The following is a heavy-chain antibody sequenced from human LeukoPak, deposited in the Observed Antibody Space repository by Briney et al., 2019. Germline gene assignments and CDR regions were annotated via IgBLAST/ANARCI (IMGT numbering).Heavy chain of an antibody. CDR1: GFTFSDYY. J-gene: IGHJ4*02. CDR3: ARAEVDTAMVTWFDY. D-gene: IGHD5-18*01. V-gene: IGHV3-11*06. CDR2: ISSSSSYT. Sequence: PGGSLRLSCAASGFTFSDYYMSWLRQAPGKGLEWVSYISSSSSYTNDADSVKGRFTISRDNAKNSLYLQMNSLRAEDTAVYYCARAEVDTAMVTWFDYWGQGTLVTVSS.